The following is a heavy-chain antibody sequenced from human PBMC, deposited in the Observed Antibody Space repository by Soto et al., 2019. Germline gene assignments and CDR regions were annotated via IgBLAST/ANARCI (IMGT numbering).Heavy chain of an antibody. V-gene: IGHV4-34*01. CDR3: SRLSGVEGFIPFKVYYGDYDGGSRGYYYYYMDV. CDR1: GGSFSGYY. Sequence: SETLSLTCAVYGGSFSGYYWSWIRQPPGKGLEWIGEINHSGSTNYNPSLKSRVTISVDTSKNQFSLKLSSVTAADTAVYYCSRLSGVEGFIPFKVYYGDYDGGSRGYYYYYMDVWGKGTTVTVSS. D-gene: IGHD4-17*01. J-gene: IGHJ6*03. CDR2: INHSGST.